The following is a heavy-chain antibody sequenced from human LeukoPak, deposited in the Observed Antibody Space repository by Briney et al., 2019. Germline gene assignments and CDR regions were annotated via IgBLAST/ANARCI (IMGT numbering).Heavy chain of an antibody. Sequence: PGGSLRLSCAASGFTFSMYWMSWVRQAPGKGLEWVANIKQDGSEKYYVDSVKGRFTISRDNAKNSLYLQMNSLRAEDTAVYYCAKEETYDFWSGYFSDYWGQGTLVTVSS. V-gene: IGHV3-7*03. J-gene: IGHJ4*02. CDR1: GFTFSMYW. CDR3: AKEETYDFWSGYFSDY. D-gene: IGHD3-3*01. CDR2: IKQDGSEK.